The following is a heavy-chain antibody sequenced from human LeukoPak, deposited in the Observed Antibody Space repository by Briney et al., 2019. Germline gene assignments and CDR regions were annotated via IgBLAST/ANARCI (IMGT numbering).Heavy chain of an antibody. V-gene: IGHV3-9*01. CDR1: GFTFDDYA. CDR2: ISWSSGSI. CDR3: AKDIFAAMVSFDY. Sequence: GGSLRLSCAASGFTFDDYAMHWVRQAPGKGLEWVSGISWSSGSIGYADSVKGRFTISRDNAKNSLYLQMNSLRAEDTALYYCAKDIFAAMVSFDYWGQGTLVTVSS. J-gene: IGHJ4*02. D-gene: IGHD5-18*01.